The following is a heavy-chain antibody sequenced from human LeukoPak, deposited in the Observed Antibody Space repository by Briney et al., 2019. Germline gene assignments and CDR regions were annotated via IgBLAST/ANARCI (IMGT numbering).Heavy chain of an antibody. V-gene: IGHV3-74*01. D-gene: IGHD1-1*01. CDR1: GFTFSSYW. CDR2: INSGGSSK. Sequence: PGGSLRLSCAASGFTFSSYWMHWVRQAPGKGLVWVSRINSGGSSKSYADPVKGRFTISRDNAKNTLYLQMNSLRAEDTAVYYCATMPITRGYWGQGTLVTVSS. J-gene: IGHJ4*02. CDR3: ATMPITRGY.